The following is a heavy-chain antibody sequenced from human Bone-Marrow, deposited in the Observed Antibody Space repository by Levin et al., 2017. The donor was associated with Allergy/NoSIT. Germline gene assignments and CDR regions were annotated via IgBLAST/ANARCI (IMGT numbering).Heavy chain of an antibody. J-gene: IGHJ4*02. CDR1: GFTFSSYA. CDR3: AKGYSSNWYPSDC. D-gene: IGHD6-13*01. Sequence: ETLSLTCAASGFTFSSYAMSWVRQTPGKGLEWVSAISDSGGRIYYADSVKGRFTISRDNSKNTLYLQMNSLRAEDTAVYYCAKGYSSNWYPSDCWGQGTLVTVSS. V-gene: IGHV3-23*01. CDR2: ISDSGGRI.